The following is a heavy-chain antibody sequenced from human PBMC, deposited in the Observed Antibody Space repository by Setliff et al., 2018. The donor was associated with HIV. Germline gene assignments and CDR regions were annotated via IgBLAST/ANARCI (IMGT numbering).Heavy chain of an antibody. CDR2: IFYSGHT. CDR3: ARGIAAAGR. J-gene: IGHJ4*02. V-gene: IGHV4-39*07. Sequence: PSETLSLTCTVSGGSISSSSYYWGWIRQPPGKGLEWIGNIFYSGHTFYNPSLKSRVTISVDTSKNQFSLELSSVTAADTAVYYCARGIAAAGRWGQGTLVTVSS. D-gene: IGHD6-13*01. CDR1: GGSISSSSYY.